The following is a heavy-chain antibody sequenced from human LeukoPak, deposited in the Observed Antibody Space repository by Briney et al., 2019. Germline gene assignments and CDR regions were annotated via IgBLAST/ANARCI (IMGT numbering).Heavy chain of an antibody. V-gene: IGHV3-23*01. CDR1: GFTFSSYA. Sequence: PGGSLRLSCAASGFTFSSYAMSWVRQAPGKGLEWVSAISGSGGSTYYADSVKGRFTISRDNSKNTLYLQMNSLRAEDTAIYYCAKDSTFYGGHSDYWGQGTLVTVSS. D-gene: IGHD4-23*01. J-gene: IGHJ4*02. CDR3: AKDSTFYGGHSDY. CDR2: ISGSGGST.